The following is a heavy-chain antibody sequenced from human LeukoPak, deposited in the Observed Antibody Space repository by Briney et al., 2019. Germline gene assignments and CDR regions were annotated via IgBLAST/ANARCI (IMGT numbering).Heavy chain of an antibody. V-gene: IGHV3-21*01. CDR2: ISDSSTHI. CDR1: GFSFSSYS. D-gene: IGHD2/OR15-2a*01. Sequence: GGSLRLSCAASGFSFSSYSMNWVRQAPGKGLEWVSSISDSSTHILYADSVKGRFTISRDDARNSLYLQMNSLRAEDTAVYYCAKFETRGNTDFDYWGQGTLVTVSS. J-gene: IGHJ4*02. CDR3: AKFETRGNTDFDY.